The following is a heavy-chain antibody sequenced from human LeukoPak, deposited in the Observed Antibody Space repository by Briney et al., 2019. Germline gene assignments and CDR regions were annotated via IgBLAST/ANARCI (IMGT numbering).Heavy chain of an antibody. Sequence: SETLSLTCTVSDNSINNGAYYWSWIRQHPGKGLERIGYIYNTGSRYYNPSLKSRLTISVDTSQNQFSLKLSSVTAADTAVYYCARSRPGTHPFDPWGQGTLVTVSS. CDR3: ARSRPGTHPFDP. J-gene: IGHJ5*02. V-gene: IGHV4-31*03. CDR1: DNSINNGAYY. D-gene: IGHD3-10*01. CDR2: IYNTGSR.